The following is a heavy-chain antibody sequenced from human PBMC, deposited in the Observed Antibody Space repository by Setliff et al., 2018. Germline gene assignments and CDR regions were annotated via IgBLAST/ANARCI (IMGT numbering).Heavy chain of an antibody. J-gene: IGHJ3*02. Sequence: GASVKVSCKASGYTFTSYGISWVRQAPGQGLEWMGWISAYNGNTNYAQKLQGRVTMTRNTSISTAYMELSSLRSEDTAVYYCASTYYYGSGSRYAFDIWGQGTMVTVSS. CDR2: ISAYNGNT. CDR3: ASTYYYGSGSRYAFDI. D-gene: IGHD3-10*01. CDR1: GYTFTSYG. V-gene: IGHV1-18*01.